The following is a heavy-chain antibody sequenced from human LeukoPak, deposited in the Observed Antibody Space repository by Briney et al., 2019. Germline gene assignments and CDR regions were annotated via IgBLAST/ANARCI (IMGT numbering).Heavy chain of an antibody. Sequence: GESLKISCKGSGYSFTSYWIGWVRQMPGKGLEWMGIIYPGDPDTRYSPSFQGQVTISADKSISTAYLQWSSLKASDTAMYYCARIIAVAGTGGGFDYWGQGTLVTVSS. J-gene: IGHJ4*02. CDR2: IYPGDPDT. V-gene: IGHV5-51*01. D-gene: IGHD6-19*01. CDR3: ARIIAVAGTGGGFDY. CDR1: GYSFTSYW.